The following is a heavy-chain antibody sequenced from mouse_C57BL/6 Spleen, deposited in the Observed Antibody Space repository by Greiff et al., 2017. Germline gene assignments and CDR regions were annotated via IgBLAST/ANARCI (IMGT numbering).Heavy chain of an antibody. J-gene: IGHJ4*01. CDR1: GYAFSSYW. V-gene: IGHV1-80*01. CDR2: IYPGDGDT. D-gene: IGHD1-1*01. CDR3: ARRDLRYAMDY. Sequence: QVQLQQSGAELVKPGASVKISCKASGYAFSSYWMNWVKQRPGKGLEWIGQIYPGDGDTNYNGKFKGKATLTADKSSSTAYMQLSSLTSEDSAVYFCARRDLRYAMDYWGQGTSVTVSS.